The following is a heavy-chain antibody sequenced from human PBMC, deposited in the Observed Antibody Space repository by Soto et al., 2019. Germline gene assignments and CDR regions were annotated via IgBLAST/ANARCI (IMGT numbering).Heavy chain of an antibody. Sequence: EVQLVESGAGLVQPGGSLRLSCAASGFMFGSYWMTWVRHAPGKGLEWVANIKRDGSEKFYVDSVKGRFTISRDNADNSLFLHMNSLRAEDTAIYYCARVRANDYEIDYWGQGALVTVS. CDR3: ARVRANDYEIDY. D-gene: IGHD4-17*01. V-gene: IGHV3-7*03. J-gene: IGHJ4*02. CDR2: IKRDGSEK. CDR1: GFMFGSYW.